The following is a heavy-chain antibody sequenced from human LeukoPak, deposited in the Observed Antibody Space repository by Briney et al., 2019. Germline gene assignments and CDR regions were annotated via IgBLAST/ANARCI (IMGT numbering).Heavy chain of an antibody. Sequence: GGSLRLSCAASGFTFSTYAMNWVRQAPGKGLEWVTAISGSGGSTYYAESVKGRFTISRDDFKNTLYLQMNSLRGDDTAVYYCAKVVSRYSSSSYLGWFDPWGQGTLVTVSS. V-gene: IGHV3-23*01. CDR1: GFTFSTYA. J-gene: IGHJ5*02. CDR2: ISGSGGST. D-gene: IGHD6-6*01. CDR3: AKVVSRYSSSSYLGWFDP.